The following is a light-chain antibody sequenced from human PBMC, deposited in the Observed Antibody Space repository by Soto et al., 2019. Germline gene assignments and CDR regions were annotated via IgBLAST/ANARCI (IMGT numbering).Light chain of an antibody. CDR1: QRVDGRY. CDR3: LQYSSAPRN. CDR2: VAS. V-gene: IGKV3-20*01. Sequence: EIVLTQSPGTLSLSPGERATLSCRASQRVDGRYLAWYQQNPGQAPRLHSSVASSRATGIPDRFSGSGSGTSFSLTISRLEPEEFEVYYWLQYSSAPRNFGQGTRLEIK. J-gene: IGKJ5*01.